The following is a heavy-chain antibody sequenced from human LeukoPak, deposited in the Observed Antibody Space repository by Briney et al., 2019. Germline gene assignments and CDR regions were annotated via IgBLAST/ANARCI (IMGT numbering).Heavy chain of an antibody. CDR3: ARAYYDFWSGYYRYYFDY. CDR2: IYSGGST. J-gene: IGHJ4*02. Sequence: PGGSLRLSCAASGFTVSSNYMSWVRQAPGKGLEWVSVIYSGGSTYYADSVKGRFTISRDNSKNTLYLQMNSLRAEDTAGYYCARAYYDFWSGYYRYYFDYWGQGTLVTVSS. V-gene: IGHV3-53*01. D-gene: IGHD3-3*01. CDR1: GFTVSSNY.